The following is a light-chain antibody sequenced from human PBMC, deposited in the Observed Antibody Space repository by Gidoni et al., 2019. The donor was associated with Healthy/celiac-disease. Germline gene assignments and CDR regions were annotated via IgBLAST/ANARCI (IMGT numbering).Light chain of an antibody. V-gene: IGKV3-20*01. CDR3: QQYGSPLLT. J-gene: IGKJ4*01. Sequence: EIVLTQSPGTLSLSPGARATLSCRASQSVSSSYLAWYQQKPGQAPRLLIYGASSRATGIPDRFSGSGSGTDFTLTISRLEPEDFAVYYCQQYGSPLLTFGGGTKVEIK. CDR1: QSVSSSY. CDR2: GAS.